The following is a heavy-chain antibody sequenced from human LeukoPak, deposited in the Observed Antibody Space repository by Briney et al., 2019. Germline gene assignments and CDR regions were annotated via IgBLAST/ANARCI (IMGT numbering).Heavy chain of an antibody. D-gene: IGHD2-15*01. J-gene: IGHJ4*02. V-gene: IGHV3-30*04. CDR1: GFTFSTYA. Sequence: GESLRLSCAASGFTFSTYAMGWVRQAPGKGLEWVAVISYDGSNKYYADSVKGRFTISRDNSKNTLYLQMNSLRAEDTAVYYCARDLLSFLVVVVAATPYFDYWGQGTLVTVSS. CDR2: ISYDGSNK. CDR3: ARDLLSFLVVVVAATPYFDY.